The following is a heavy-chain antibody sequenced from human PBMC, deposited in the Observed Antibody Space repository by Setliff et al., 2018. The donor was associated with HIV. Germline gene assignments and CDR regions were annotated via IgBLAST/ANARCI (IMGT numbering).Heavy chain of an antibody. CDR2: INIINDGGTA. V-gene: IGHV3-15*01. J-gene: IGHJ4*01. D-gene: IGHD3-22*01. CDR3: ATDAYYDSLGYVF. Sequence: GGSLRLSCAASGFTFRHARMSWVRQAPGKGLEWVGPINIINDGGTAQYGAPVKGRFSISRDDSKDTVHLHMNSLKTEDTAVYYCATDAYYDSLGYVFWGQEPRSPSPQ. CDR1: GFTFRHAR.